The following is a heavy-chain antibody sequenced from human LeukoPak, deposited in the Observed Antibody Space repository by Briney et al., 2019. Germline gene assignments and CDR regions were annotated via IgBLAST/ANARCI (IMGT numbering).Heavy chain of an antibody. Sequence: PSETLSLTCTVSGGSISSYCWSWIRQPPGKGLEWIGYIYYSGSTNYNPSLKSRVTISVDTSKNQFSLKLSSVTAADTAVYYCARAVPSIDSSGYYFVYWGQGTLVTVSS. CDR1: GGSISSYC. CDR2: IYYSGST. CDR3: ARAVPSIDSSGYYFVY. V-gene: IGHV4-59*01. D-gene: IGHD3-22*01. J-gene: IGHJ4*02.